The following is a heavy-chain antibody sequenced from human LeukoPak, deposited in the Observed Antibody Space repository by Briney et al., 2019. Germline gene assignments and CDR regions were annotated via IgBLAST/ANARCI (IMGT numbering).Heavy chain of an antibody. V-gene: IGHV4-59*01. J-gene: IGHJ5*02. CDR1: GGSIKNYY. CDR3: ARDDYDWFDP. CDR2: IYYSGST. D-gene: IGHD4-17*01. Sequence: SETLSLTCTVSGGSIKNYYWSWIRQPPGKGLEWIGYIYYSGSTNYNPSLKSRVTISIDTSKNQFSLKPASVTAADTAVYYCARDDYDWFDPWGQGTLVTVSS.